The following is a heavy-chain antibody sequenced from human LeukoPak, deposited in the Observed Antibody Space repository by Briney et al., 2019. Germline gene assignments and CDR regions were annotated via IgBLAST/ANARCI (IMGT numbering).Heavy chain of an antibody. Sequence: GGSLRLSCAASGFTFSNAWMTWVRQAPGKGLEWVGRIYRNADGGTTDYAAPVKGRFTISRDDSKNTLYLQMNSLKTEDTAVYYCTTDSYCSTTTCYASSNYYYGLDAWGQGPRSPSP. CDR2: IYRNADGGTT. J-gene: IGHJ6*02. V-gene: IGHV3-15*05. CDR3: TTDSYCSTTTCYASSNYYYGLDA. D-gene: IGHD2-2*01. CDR1: GFTFSNAW.